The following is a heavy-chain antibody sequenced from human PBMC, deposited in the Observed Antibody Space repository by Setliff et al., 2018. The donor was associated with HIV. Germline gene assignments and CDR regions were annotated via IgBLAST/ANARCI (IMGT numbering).Heavy chain of an antibody. CDR1: GFTFDDYA. Sequence: GGSLRLSCAASGFTFDDYAMHWVRQTPGKGLEWVSSINWNSNDRVYADSVKGRFTISRDNYKNTVFLQMNSLRVDDSALYYCTRPYYYASGSYDYWGQGTLVTVS. J-gene: IGHJ4*02. CDR3: TRPYYYASGSYDY. D-gene: IGHD3-10*01. V-gene: IGHV3-9*01. CDR2: INWNSNDR.